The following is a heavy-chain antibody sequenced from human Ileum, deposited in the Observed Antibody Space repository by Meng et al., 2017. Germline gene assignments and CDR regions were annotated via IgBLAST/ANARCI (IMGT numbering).Heavy chain of an antibody. CDR1: GYPISSGYY. CDR2: IYHSGRT. CDR3: ARDLRGIAAAGIFDY. J-gene: IGHJ4*02. Sequence: SETLSLTCAVPGYPISSGYYWGWIRQPPGKGLEWIGSIYHSGRTYYNPSLKSRVTISVDTSKNQFSLKMSSVAAADPAVYYCARDLRGIAAAGIFDYWGQGTLVTVSS. D-gene: IGHD6-13*01. V-gene: IGHV4-38-2*02.